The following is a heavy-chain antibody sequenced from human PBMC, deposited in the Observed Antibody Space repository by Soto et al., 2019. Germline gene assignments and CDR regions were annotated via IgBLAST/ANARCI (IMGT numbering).Heavy chain of an antibody. CDR3: AADTLRFLGYYYYGMDV. CDR2: IVVGSGNT. CDR1: GFTFTSSA. J-gene: IGHJ6*02. V-gene: IGHV1-58*01. Sequence: SVKVSCKASGFTFTSSAVQWVRQARGQRLEWIGRIVVGSGNTNYAQKFQERVTITRDMSTSTAYMELSSLRSEDTAVYYCAADTLRFLGYYYYGMDVWGQGTTVTVSS. D-gene: IGHD3-3*01.